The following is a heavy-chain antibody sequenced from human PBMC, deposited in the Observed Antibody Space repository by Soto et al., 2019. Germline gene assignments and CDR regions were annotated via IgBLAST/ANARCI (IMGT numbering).Heavy chain of an antibody. CDR2: IIPIFGSV. CDR1: GGIFSSNA. J-gene: IGHJ4*02. D-gene: IGHD5-18*01. CDR3: ARGVRGYSYGREAPRYYFDY. V-gene: IGHV1-69*01. Sequence: QVQLVQSGAEVKKPGSSVKVSCMASGGIFSSNALSWVRQAPGQGLEWMGGIIPIFGSVNYAQKFQGRVTITADESTSTAYMELSSLRSEDTAVYFCARGVRGYSYGREAPRYYFDYWGQGTLVTVSS.